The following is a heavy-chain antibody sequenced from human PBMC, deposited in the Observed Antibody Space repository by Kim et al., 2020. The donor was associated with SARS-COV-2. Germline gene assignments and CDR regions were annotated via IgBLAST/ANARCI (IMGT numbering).Heavy chain of an antibody. D-gene: IGHD3-10*01. CDR1: GFTFSSYG. CDR2: ISNDGSNK. J-gene: IGHJ3*02. Sequence: GGSLRLSCVVSGFTFSSYGMHWVRQAPGKGLEWVAVISNDGSNKNYVDSVKGRFTISRDNSKNTLYLQMNSLRADDTSVYYCASWSRDYYGSGSYYNSYSLSPGGAFDIWGQGTTVTVSS. V-gene: IGHV3-33*05. CDR3: ASWSRDYYGSGSYYNSYSLSPGGAFDI.